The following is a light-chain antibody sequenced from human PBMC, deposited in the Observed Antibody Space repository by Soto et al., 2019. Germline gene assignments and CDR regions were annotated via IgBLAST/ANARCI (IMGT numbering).Light chain of an antibody. CDR2: DVS. CDR3: SSFTSTSTNYV. CDR1: ISDVGGYNH. V-gene: IGLV2-14*01. J-gene: IGLJ1*01. Sequence: QSVLTQPASVSGSPGQSITISCTGTISDVGGYNHVSWYQQHPGKAPKLMIYDVSNRPSGVSNRFSGSKSGNTASLTISGLQPEDEADYYCSSFTSTSTNYVFGTGTKVTV.